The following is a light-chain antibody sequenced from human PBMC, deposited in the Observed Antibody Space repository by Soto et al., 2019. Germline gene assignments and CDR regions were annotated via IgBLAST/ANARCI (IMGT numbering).Light chain of an antibody. V-gene: IGKV3-15*01. CDR2: GAS. J-gene: IGKJ4*01. CDR3: QQYNDWPLT. CDR1: QSVNNN. Sequence: EIVMTQSPATLSVSPGERATLSCRASQSVNNNLAWYQQKPGQAPRLLIHGASTRATGIPARFSGSESGTEFTLTISSLQSEDFGVYYCQQYNDWPLTFGGGTKVEIK.